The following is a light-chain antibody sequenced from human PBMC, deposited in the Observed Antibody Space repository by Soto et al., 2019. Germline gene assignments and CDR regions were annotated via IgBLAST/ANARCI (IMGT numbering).Light chain of an antibody. V-gene: IGKV1-12*01. Sequence: IQMTQSPSSVSASVGDRVTITCRAGPNIGKYLAWYQQKTGKAPKLVIHSATILQGGVPSRFNGSGSGTEFTLTINSLQPEDSATYYCQQAISFPMTFGQGTRLEIK. J-gene: IGKJ5*01. CDR1: PNIGKY. CDR3: QQAISFPMT. CDR2: SAT.